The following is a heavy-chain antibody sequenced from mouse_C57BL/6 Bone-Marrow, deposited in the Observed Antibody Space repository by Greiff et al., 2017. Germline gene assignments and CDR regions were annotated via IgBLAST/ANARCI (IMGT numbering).Heavy chain of an antibody. D-gene: IGHD2-12*01. CDR3: VREGSYSYDGYAMDY. J-gene: IGHJ4*01. V-gene: IGHV10-3*01. CDR1: GFTFNTYA. CDR2: IRSKGSNYAT. Sequence: EVKVEESGGGLVQPKGSLKLSCAASGFTFNTYAMHWVRQAPGKGLEWVARIRSKGSNYATYYADSVKDRFTISRDDSQNMLYLQEDNLKTEDTAMYYSVREGSYSYDGYAMDYWGQGTSVTVSS.